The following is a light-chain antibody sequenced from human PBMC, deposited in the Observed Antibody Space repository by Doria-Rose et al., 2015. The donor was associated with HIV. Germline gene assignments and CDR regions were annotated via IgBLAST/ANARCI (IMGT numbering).Light chain of an antibody. CDR1: SSNIGAGFD. V-gene: IGLV1-40*01. J-gene: IGLJ1*01. CDR3: QSYDSRLSVYV. CDR2: GNT. Sequence: QPWLTQPPSVSGAPGQRVAISCTGSSSNIGAGFDVNWYQQFPGTAPKLLIHGNTNRPSGVPDRFSGSKSGTSASLAISGLRAEDEADYYCQSYDSRLSVYVFGTGTKVTVL.